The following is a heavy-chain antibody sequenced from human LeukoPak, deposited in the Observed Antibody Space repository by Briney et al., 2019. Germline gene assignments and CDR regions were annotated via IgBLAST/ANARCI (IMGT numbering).Heavy chain of an antibody. V-gene: IGHV5-10-1*01. CDR1: GYSFTSYW. D-gene: IGHD6-19*01. CDR2: IDPSDSYT. J-gene: IGHJ6*04. Sequence: GESLKISCKGSGYSFTSYWISWVRQMPGKGLEWMGRIDPSDSYTNYSPSFQGHVTISADRSISTAYLQWSSLKASDTAMYYCARAVALGSYYYGMDVWGKGTTVTVSS. CDR3: ARAVALGSYYYGMDV.